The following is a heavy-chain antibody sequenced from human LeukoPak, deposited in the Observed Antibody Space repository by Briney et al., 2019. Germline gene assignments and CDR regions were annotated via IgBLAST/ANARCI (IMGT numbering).Heavy chain of an antibody. CDR3: ARAEYSSGDDY. J-gene: IGHJ4*02. CDR1: GFTFSDYY. CDR2: ISSSGSTI. D-gene: IGHD6-19*01. Sequence: GGSLRLSCAASGFTFSDYYMSWLRQAPGKGLEGVSYISSSGSTIYYADSVKGRFTISRDNAKNSLYLQMNSLRAEDTAVYYCARAEYSSGDDYWGQGTLVTVSS. V-gene: IGHV3-11*01.